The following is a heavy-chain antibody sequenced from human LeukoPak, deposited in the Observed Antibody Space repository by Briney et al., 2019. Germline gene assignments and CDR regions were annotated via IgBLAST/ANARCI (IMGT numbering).Heavy chain of an antibody. Sequence: PGGSLRLSCAASGFTFSSYGMPWVRQAPGKGLEWVAVISYDGSNKYYADSVKGRFTISRDNSKNTLYLQMNSLRAEDTAVYYCAKGVALAVANNLRLTVGFDYWGQGTLVTVSS. J-gene: IGHJ4*02. CDR1: GFTFSSYG. V-gene: IGHV3-33*05. CDR3: AKGVALAVANNLRLTVGFDY. CDR2: ISYDGSNK. D-gene: IGHD6-19*01.